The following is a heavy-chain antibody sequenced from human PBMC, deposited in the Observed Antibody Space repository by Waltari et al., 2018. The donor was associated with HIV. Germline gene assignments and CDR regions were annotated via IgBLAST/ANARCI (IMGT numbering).Heavy chain of an antibody. Sequence: QVQLQESGPGLVKPSETLSLTCAVSGYSISSGYYWGWIRQPPGKGLEWIGSFWRTGSTYYNPSLKSRVTISGDKSKNQFSLNLTSVTAADTAVYFCARLPYSTSRFDYWGQGTLVTVSS. V-gene: IGHV4-38-2*01. CDR3: ARLPYSTSRFDY. D-gene: IGHD6-6*01. J-gene: IGHJ4*02. CDR2: FWRTGST. CDR1: GYSISSGYY.